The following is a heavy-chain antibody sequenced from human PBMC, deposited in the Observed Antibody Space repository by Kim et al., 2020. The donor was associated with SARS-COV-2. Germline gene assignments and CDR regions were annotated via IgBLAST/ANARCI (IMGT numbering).Heavy chain of an antibody. D-gene: IGHD2-15*01. CDR3: AKRYCSCGTSYSIDY. J-gene: IGHJ4*02. CDR2: ISGSGGTT. Sequence: GGSLRLSCAASGFTFRSHAMNWVRQAPGKGLEWVSGISGSGGTTNYADSVKGRFTISRDNSKNTLYLQMNSLRAEDTAVYYCAKRYCSCGTSYSIDYWGQGTLVTVSS. V-gene: IGHV3-23*01. CDR1: GFTFRSHA.